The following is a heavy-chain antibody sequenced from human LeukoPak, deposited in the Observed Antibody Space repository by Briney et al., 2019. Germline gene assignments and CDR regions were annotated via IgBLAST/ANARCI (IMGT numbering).Heavy chain of an antibody. Sequence: GGSLRLSCAASGFTFSSYAMSWVRQAPGKGLEWVSTISNSDYSTYYADSVKGRFTISRANSENTLYLQMNNLRAEDTAVYYCAKAAGYLLWGQGTLVTVSS. V-gene: IGHV3-23*01. D-gene: IGHD5-18*01. CDR3: AKAAGYLL. CDR2: ISNSDYST. J-gene: IGHJ4*02. CDR1: GFTFSSYA.